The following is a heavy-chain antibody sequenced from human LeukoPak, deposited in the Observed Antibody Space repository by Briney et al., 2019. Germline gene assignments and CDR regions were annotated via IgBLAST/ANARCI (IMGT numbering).Heavy chain of an antibody. CDR2: ISYDGSNK. CDR1: GFTFSSYG. Sequence: PGGSLRLSRAASGFTFSSYGMHWVRQAPGKGLEWVAVISYDGSNKYYADSVKGRFTISRDNSKNTLYLQMNSLRAEDTAVYYCAKDRWDYGDPDYGMGAFDIWGQGTMVTVSS. V-gene: IGHV3-30*18. D-gene: IGHD4-17*01. CDR3: AKDRWDYGDPDYGMGAFDI. J-gene: IGHJ3*02.